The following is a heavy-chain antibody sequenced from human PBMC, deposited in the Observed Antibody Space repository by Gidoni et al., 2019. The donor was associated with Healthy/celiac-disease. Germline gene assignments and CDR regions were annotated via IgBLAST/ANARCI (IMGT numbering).Heavy chain of an antibody. CDR3: ARALYDSSGYNLTNWFDP. D-gene: IGHD3-22*01. V-gene: IGHV3-30-3*01. Sequence: QVQLVESGGGVVQPGRSLRLSCAASGFTFSSYAMHWVRKAPGKGLEWVAVISYDGSNKYYADSVKGRFTISRDNSKNTLYLQMNSLRAEDTAVYYCARALYDSSGYNLTNWFDPWGQGTLVTVSS. J-gene: IGHJ5*02. CDR1: GFTFSSYA. CDR2: ISYDGSNK.